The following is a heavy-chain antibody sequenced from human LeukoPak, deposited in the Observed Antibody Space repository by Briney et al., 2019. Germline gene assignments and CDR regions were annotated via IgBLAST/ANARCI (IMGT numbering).Heavy chain of an antibody. CDR2: IIPIFGTA. J-gene: IGHJ4*02. Sequence: SVKVSCKASGGTFSSYAISWVRQAPGQGLEWMGGIIPIFGTANYAQKFQGRVTITADESTSTAYMELSSLRSEDTAVYYCARGVAAARDLAFDYWGQGTLVSVSS. CDR3: ARGVAAARDLAFDY. CDR1: GGTFSSYA. D-gene: IGHD6-13*01. V-gene: IGHV1-69*13.